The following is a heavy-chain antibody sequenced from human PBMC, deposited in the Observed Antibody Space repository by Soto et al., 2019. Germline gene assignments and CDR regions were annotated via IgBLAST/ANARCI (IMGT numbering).Heavy chain of an antibody. D-gene: IGHD3-10*01. CDR1: GCSISSGGYY. V-gene: IGHV4-31*03. CDR2: IYYSGST. J-gene: IGHJ4*02. Sequence: QVQLQESGPGLVKPSQTLSLTCTVSGCSISSGGYYWSWIRQHPGKGLQWIGYIYYSGSTYYNPSLKSRVTISVDTSKNQFSLKLSSVTAADTAVYYCARSDGYGSESYSNFDYWGQGTLVTVSS. CDR3: ARSDGYGSESYSNFDY.